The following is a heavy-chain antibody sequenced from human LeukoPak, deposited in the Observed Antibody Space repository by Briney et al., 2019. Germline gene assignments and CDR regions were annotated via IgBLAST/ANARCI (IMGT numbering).Heavy chain of an antibody. CDR3: ARPRIAVAVGRWFDP. J-gene: IGHJ5*02. D-gene: IGHD6-19*01. V-gene: IGHV4-30-4*07. CDR1: GGSLSSGGYS. CDR2: IYYSGST. Sequence: PSETLSLTCAVSGGSLSSGGYSWSWIRQPPGKGLEWIGYIYYSGSTYYNPSLKTRVTISIDTSKNQFSLKLSSVTAADTAVYYCARPRIAVAVGRWFDPWGQGTLVTVSS.